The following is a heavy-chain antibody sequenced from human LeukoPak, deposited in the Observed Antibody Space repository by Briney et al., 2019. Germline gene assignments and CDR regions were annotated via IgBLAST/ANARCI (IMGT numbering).Heavy chain of an antibody. D-gene: IGHD3-10*01. CDR3: AKTLSGARWYFDY. CDR1: GFTFSSSA. CDR2: ISGSGGST. Sequence: GGSLRLSCAASGFTFSSSAMSWVRQVPGKGLEWVSGISGSGGSTYYADSVKGRFTISRDNSKNTLYLQMNSLRAEDTAVYYCAKTLSGARWYFDYWGQGTLVTVSS. V-gene: IGHV3-23*01. J-gene: IGHJ4*02.